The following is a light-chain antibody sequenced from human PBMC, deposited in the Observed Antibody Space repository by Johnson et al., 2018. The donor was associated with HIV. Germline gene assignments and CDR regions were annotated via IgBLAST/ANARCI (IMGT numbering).Light chain of an antibody. CDR3: GTWDNSLNVYV. Sequence: FTQPPSVSAASGPRVDLSCSGSSSNIENNYLSWYQQLPHKAPRPLLSDNNKRPSGIPDRCSGPTSGASAILELTGHQTGDEADYYCGTWDNSLNVYVFGTGTKVTVL. V-gene: IGLV1-51*01. CDR1: SSNIENNY. J-gene: IGLJ1*01. CDR2: DNN.